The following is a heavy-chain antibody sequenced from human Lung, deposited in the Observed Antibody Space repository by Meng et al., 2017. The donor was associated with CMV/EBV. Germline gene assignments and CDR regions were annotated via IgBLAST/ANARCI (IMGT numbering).Heavy chain of an antibody. J-gene: IGHJ5*02. CDR2: ISTNTGTP. D-gene: IGHD2/OR15-2a*01. Sequence: QVRVGQSGSELKKPGASVKVSCKASGYTFSTYTINWVRQAHGRGLEWMGWISTNTGTPTYTQGFTGRFVFSLDTSVSTAYLQISSLKAEDIAVYYCARGGNFDPWGQGTLVTVSS. CDR1: GYTFSTYT. V-gene: IGHV7-4-1*02. CDR3: ARGGNFDP.